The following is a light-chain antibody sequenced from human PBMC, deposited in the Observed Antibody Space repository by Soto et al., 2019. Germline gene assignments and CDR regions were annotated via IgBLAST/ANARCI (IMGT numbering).Light chain of an antibody. V-gene: IGKV3-15*01. CDR2: GAS. CDR1: QSVSSN. J-gene: IGKJ5*01. Sequence: EIVMTQSPSTLSVSQGERATLSCRASQSVSSNLAWYQQKPGQAPRLLIYGASTRATGIPARFSGSGSGTEFTLTISSLQSEDFAVYYCQQYNNWPPTTFGQGTRLEIK. CDR3: QQYNNWPPTT.